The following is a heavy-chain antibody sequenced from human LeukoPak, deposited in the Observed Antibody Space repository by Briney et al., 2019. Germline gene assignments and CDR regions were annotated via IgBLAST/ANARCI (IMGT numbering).Heavy chain of an antibody. D-gene: IGHD1-14*01. Sequence: SETLSLTCTVSGGCVSRYSWSWIRQPPGKGLEWIGYISSSGSTSYNPALESRVTISVDTSKNQFSLSLTSMTAADTAVYYCARAGGEPPAALDLGHWGQGTLVTVSS. J-gene: IGHJ4*02. CDR1: GGCVSRYS. CDR3: ARAGGEPPAALDLGH. V-gene: IGHV4-59*02. CDR2: ISSSGST.